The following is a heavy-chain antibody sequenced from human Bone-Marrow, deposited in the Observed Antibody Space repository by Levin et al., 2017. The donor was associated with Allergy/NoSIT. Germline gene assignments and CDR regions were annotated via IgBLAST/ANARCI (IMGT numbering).Heavy chain of an antibody. CDR1: GYSFTSQW. V-gene: IGHV5-51*01. D-gene: IGHD6-13*01. Sequence: GESLKISCKGSGYSFTSQWIAWVRQMPGKGLECMGIIYPGDSDTRYSPSFQGRVTISVDKSISTAYLQWSSLKASDTAMYYCATQNRYTSNWYFESWGQGTLVTVSS. CDR3: ATQNRYTSNWYFES. CDR2: IYPGDSDT. J-gene: IGHJ4*02.